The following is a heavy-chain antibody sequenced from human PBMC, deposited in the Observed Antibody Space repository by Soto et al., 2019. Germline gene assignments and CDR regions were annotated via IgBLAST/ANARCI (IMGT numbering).Heavy chain of an antibody. CDR1: GYTFTGYY. Sequence: ASVKVSCKASGYTFTGYYMHWVRQAPGQGLEWMGWFNPDSGGTNYAQKFQGRVTMTRDTSISTAYMELSRLRSDDTAVYYCARVGRRYCTGGSCYWFDPWGQGTLVTVSS. D-gene: IGHD2-15*01. J-gene: IGHJ5*02. CDR2: FNPDSGGT. V-gene: IGHV1-2*02. CDR3: ARVGRRYCTGGSCYWFDP.